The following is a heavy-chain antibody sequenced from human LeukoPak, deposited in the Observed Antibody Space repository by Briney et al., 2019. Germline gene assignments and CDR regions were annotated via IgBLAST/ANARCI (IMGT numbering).Heavy chain of an antibody. CDR2: IYSGGST. CDR1: GFTVSSNY. Sequence: GGSLRLSCAASGFTVSSNYMSWVRQAPGKGLEWVSVIYSGGSTYYADSVKGRFTISRDNAKNSLYLQMNSLRAEDTAVYYCARERGGRHGYWGQGTLVTVSS. J-gene: IGHJ4*02. D-gene: IGHD3-16*01. V-gene: IGHV3-66*01. CDR3: ARERGGRHGY.